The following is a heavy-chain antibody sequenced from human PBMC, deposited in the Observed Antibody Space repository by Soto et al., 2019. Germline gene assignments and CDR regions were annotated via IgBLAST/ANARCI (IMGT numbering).Heavy chain of an antibody. D-gene: IGHD2-8*01. V-gene: IGHV5-51*01. CDR3: ARHVGEVGYCINGVYRMDL. Sequence: GESLKISCKGPADDFVSYRIGWVRQVSGKGLEWIGHVRPGDSETRYGPSFHGHVSISADKSISTVYLKWTNLKASDTGVYYCARHVGEVGYCINGVYRMDLWGQGTTVTVSS. J-gene: IGHJ6*02. CDR1: ADDFVSYR. CDR2: VRPGDSET.